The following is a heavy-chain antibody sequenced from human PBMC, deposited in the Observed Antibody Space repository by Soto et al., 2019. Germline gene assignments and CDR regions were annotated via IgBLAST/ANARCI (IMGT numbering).Heavy chain of an antibody. Sequence: QLQLQESGPGLVKPSETLSLTCTVSGGSISSSSYYWGWIRQPPGKGLEWIGSIYYSGSTYYNPSLKSRVTISVDTSKNQFSLKLSSVTAADTAVYYCARRGVLYYGGKNWFDPWGQGTLVTVSS. D-gene: IGHD2-2*02. CDR2: IYYSGST. V-gene: IGHV4-39*01. CDR3: ARRGVLYYGGKNWFDP. J-gene: IGHJ5*02. CDR1: GGSISSSSYY.